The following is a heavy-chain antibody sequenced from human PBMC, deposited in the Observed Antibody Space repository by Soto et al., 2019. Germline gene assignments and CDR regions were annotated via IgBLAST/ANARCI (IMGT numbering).Heavy chain of an antibody. CDR3: ASSRGLSVNWFDP. J-gene: IGHJ5*02. V-gene: IGHV1-69*01. Sequence: KVSCKAAGGTFSSYAISWVREAPGQGLEWMGGIIPIFGTANYAQKFQGRVTITADESTSTAYMELSSLRSEDTAVYYCASSRGLSVNWFDPWGQGTLVTVSS. CDR1: GGTFSSYA. D-gene: IGHD3-10*01. CDR2: IIPIFGTA.